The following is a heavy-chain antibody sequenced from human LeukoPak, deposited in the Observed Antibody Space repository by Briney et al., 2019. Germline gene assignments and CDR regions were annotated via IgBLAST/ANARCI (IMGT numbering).Heavy chain of an antibody. CDR2: IYTSGST. CDR3: ARRVLEVGYCSSTSCPNYYYYYYMDV. D-gene: IGHD2-2*01. V-gene: IGHV4-4*09. Sequence: SETLSLTCTVSGGSISSYYWSWIRQPPGKGLEWIGYIYTSGSTNYNPSLKSRVTISVDTSKNQFSLKLSSVTAADTAVYYYARRVLEVGYCSSTSCPNYYYYYYMDVWGKGTTVTVSS. J-gene: IGHJ6*03. CDR1: GGSISSYY.